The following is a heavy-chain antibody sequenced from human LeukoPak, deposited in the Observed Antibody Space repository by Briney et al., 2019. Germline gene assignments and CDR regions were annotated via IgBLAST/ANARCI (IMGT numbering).Heavy chain of an antibody. V-gene: IGHV1-18*01. Sequence: ASVKVSCKASGYTFSNYGIIRVRQAPGKGLEWMGWINPYNGNTNFGQKVQGRLTTTTGTTTRTAYMELRNLRSDDTAVYYCARSHSSSLRAPFGYWGQGTLVTVSS. D-gene: IGHD3-22*01. J-gene: IGHJ4*02. CDR2: INPYNGNT. CDR3: ARSHSSSLRAPFGY. CDR1: GYTFSNYG.